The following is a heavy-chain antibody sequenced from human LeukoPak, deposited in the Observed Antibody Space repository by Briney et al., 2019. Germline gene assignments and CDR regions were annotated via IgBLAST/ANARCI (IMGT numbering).Heavy chain of an antibody. D-gene: IGHD6-19*01. CDR2: ISGSGGST. CDR3: AKDLSGWYEEGVIPYYMDV. J-gene: IGHJ6*03. CDR1: GFTFSDYY. Sequence: PGGSLRLSCAASGFTFSDYYMSWIRQAPGKGLEWVSAISGSGGSTYYADSVKGRFTISRDNSKNTLYLQMNSLRAEDTAVYYCAKDLSGWYEEGVIPYYMDVWGKGTTVTISS. V-gene: IGHV3-23*01.